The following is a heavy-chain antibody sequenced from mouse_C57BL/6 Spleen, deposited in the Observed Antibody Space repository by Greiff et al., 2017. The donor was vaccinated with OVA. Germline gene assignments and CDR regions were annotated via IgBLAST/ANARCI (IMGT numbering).Heavy chain of an antibody. Sequence: EVQLQQSGPELVKPGASVKISCKASGYTFTDYYMNWVKQSHGKSLEWIGDINPNNGGTSYNQKFKGKATLTVDKSSNTAYMELRSLTSEDSAVYYCARADSNYGFAYWGQGTLVTVSA. J-gene: IGHJ3*01. CDR3: ARADSNYGFAY. CDR2: INPNNGGT. CDR1: GYTFTDYY. D-gene: IGHD2-5*01. V-gene: IGHV1-26*01.